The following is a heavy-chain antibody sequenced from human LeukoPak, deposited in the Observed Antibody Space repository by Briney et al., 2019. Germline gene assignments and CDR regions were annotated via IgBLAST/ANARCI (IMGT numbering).Heavy chain of an antibody. CDR2: IYYSGST. Sequence: PSETLSLTCTVYGGSISSSSYYWGWIRQPPGKGLEWIGSIYYSGSTYYSPSLKSRVTISVDTSKNQFSLKLSSVTAADTAVYYCARHRYYYRSGSYYGAPYYMDVWGKGTTVTISS. V-gene: IGHV4-39*01. J-gene: IGHJ6*03. CDR1: GGSISSSSYY. CDR3: ARHRYYYRSGSYYGAPYYMDV. D-gene: IGHD3-10*01.